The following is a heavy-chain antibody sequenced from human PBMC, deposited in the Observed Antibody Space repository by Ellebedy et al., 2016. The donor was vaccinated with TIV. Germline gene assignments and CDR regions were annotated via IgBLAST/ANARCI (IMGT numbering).Heavy chain of an antibody. CDR1: GYSINTGYY. J-gene: IGHJ5*02. D-gene: IGHD3-10*01. V-gene: IGHV4-38-2*02. Sequence: MPSETLSLTCTVSGYSINTGYYWGWIRQPPGKGLEWIGSIYYSGTTYYNSSLTSRVSISLDTSKNHFSLNLISVSAADTAVYYCARNFPFYGSVMFWFDPWGQGTLVTVSS. CDR2: IYYSGTT. CDR3: ARNFPFYGSVMFWFDP.